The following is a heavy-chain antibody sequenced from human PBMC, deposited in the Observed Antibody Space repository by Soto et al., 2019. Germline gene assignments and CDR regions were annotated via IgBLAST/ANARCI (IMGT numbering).Heavy chain of an antibody. V-gene: IGHV5-51*01. CDR3: ARQEFSEMPYFDY. CDR1: GYSFTNYW. Sequence: GESLKISCKGSGYSFTNYWIGWVRQMPGKGLEWMGIIYPGDSDTRYSPSFQGQVTISADKSINTAYLHWSSLKASDTAMYYCARQEFSEMPYFDYWGQGTLVTVSS. J-gene: IGHJ4*02. CDR2: IYPGDSDT. D-gene: IGHD2-2*01.